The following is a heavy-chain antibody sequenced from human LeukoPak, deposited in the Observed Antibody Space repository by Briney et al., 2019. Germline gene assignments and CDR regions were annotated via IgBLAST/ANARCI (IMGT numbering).Heavy chain of an antibody. D-gene: IGHD3-10*01. V-gene: IGHV5-51*01. CDR2: IYPSDSDT. CDR1: GYIFTNYW. CDR3: ARREGSGNFLIDY. Sequence: GESLKISCKGSGYIFTNYWIGWVRQMPRKGLEWMGIIYPSDSDTKYSPSFQGQVTISADKSISTAYLQWSSLKASDTAIYYCARREGSGNFLIDYWGQGTLVTVSS. J-gene: IGHJ4*02.